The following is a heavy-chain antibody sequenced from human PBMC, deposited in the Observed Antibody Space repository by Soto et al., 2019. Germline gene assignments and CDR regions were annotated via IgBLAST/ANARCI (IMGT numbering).Heavy chain of an antibody. V-gene: IGHV3-30-3*01. Sequence: PGSSLRLSFAAYGFTFSDYAMHWVRQAPGKGLEWVAVISYDGSIIYYADSVKGRFTISRDNSKNTLYLQMNTLRVEDTAVFYCSRGYCYDSSGYSKIDFWGQGTLVTVSS. CDR2: ISYDGSII. CDR3: SRGYCYDSSGYSKIDF. CDR1: GFTFSDYA. D-gene: IGHD3-22*01. J-gene: IGHJ4*02.